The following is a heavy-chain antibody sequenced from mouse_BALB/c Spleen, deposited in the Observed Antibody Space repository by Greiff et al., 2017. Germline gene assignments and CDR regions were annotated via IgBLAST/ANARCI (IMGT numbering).Heavy chain of an antibody. J-gene: IGHJ3*01. Sequence: EVKLVESGGGLVQPGGSLKLSCAASGFTFSSYGMSWVRQTPDKRLELVATINSNGGSTYYPDSVKGRFTITRDNAKNTLYLQMSSLKSEDTAMYDCSRVGYYYGRPFAYWGQGTLVTVSA. V-gene: IGHV5-6-3*01. CDR3: SRVGYYYGRPFAY. CDR1: GFTFSSYG. D-gene: IGHD1-1*01. CDR2: INSNGGST.